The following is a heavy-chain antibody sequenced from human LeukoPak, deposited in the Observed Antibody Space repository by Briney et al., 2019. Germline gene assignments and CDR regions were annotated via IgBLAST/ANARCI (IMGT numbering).Heavy chain of an antibody. D-gene: IGHD5-12*01. CDR2: IYYSGST. J-gene: IGHJ4*02. Sequence: PETLSLTCTVSGGSISSYYWSWIRQPPGKGLEWIGYIYYSGSTNYNPSLKSRVTISVDTSKNQFSLKLSSVTAADTAMYYCARGGRGYSGYVIDYWGQGTLVTVSS. CDR1: GGSISSYY. V-gene: IGHV4-59*01. CDR3: ARGGRGYSGYVIDY.